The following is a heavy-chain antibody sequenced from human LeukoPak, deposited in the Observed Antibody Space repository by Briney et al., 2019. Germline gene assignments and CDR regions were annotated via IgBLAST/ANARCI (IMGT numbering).Heavy chain of an antibody. CDR3: ARGGSGWPFDY. CDR1: GHSIRSGYY. D-gene: IGHD6-19*01. J-gene: IGHJ4*02. V-gene: IGHV4-38-2*02. Sequence: SETLSLTCTVSGHSIRSGYYWGWIRQSPGKGLEWVGNIYQSGSTSYNPSLTSRVTISVDSSKNELSLSLNSVTAADTAVYYCARGGSGWPFDYWGQGTLVTVSS. CDR2: IYQSGST.